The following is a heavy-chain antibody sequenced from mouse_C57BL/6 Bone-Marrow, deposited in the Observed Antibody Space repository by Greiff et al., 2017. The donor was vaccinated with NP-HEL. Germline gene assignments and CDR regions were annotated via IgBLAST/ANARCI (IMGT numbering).Heavy chain of an antibody. CDR2: INPSSGYT. CDR3: ARTHAWFAY. CDR1: GYTFTSYT. J-gene: IGHJ3*01. V-gene: IGHV1-4*01. Sequence: VQLQQSGAELARPGASVKMSCEASGYTFTSYTMHWVKQRPGQGLEWIGYINPSSGYTKYNQTFKDKATLTADKSSSTAYMQLSSLTSEDSAVYYCARTHAWFAYWGQGTLVTVSA.